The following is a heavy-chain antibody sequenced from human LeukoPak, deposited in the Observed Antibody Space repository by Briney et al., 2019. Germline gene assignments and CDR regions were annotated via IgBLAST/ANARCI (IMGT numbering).Heavy chain of an antibody. V-gene: IGHV4-4*07. D-gene: IGHD2-21*01. J-gene: IGHJ4*02. CDR3: ARGTYCGSDCYSFEY. CDR2: FYSSVST. CDR1: GGSISSYY. Sequence: SETLSLTCTVSGGSISSYYWNWIRQSAGKGLEWIGRFYSSVSTDYNPSLKRRVTMSVDTSKNQFSLKLSSVTAADTAVYYCARGTYCGSDCYSFEYXGQGTLVTVSS.